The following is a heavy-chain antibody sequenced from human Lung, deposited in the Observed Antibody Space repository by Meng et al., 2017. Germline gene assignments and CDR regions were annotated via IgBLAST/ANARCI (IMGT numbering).Heavy chain of an antibody. Sequence: QGQLLDWGAGLVQPSATLSLSCLVSGGSFSDYYWSWIRQPPGKGLAWIGEINHSGSTNYNPALERRATISVDTSQNNLSLKLSSVPAAGSAVYYCARGPTTMAHDFDYWGQGTLVTVSS. V-gene: IGHV4-34*02. CDR2: INHSGST. CDR3: ARGPTTMAHDFDY. D-gene: IGHD4-11*01. CDR1: GGSFSDYY. J-gene: IGHJ4*02.